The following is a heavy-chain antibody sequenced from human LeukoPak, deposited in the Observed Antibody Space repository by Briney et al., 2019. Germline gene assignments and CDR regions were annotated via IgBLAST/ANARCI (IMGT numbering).Heavy chain of an antibody. D-gene: IGHD3-22*01. J-gene: IGHJ5*02. CDR2: INHSGST. Sequence: SETLSLTCAVYGGSFSGYYWSWIRQPPGKRLEWIGEINHSGSTNYNPSLKSRVTISVDTSKNQFSLKLSSVTAADTAVYYCARAPPPYYYDSSGYYYASALRWFDPWGQGTLVTVSS. CDR1: GGSFSGYY. CDR3: ARAPPPYYYDSSGYYYASALRWFDP. V-gene: IGHV4-34*01.